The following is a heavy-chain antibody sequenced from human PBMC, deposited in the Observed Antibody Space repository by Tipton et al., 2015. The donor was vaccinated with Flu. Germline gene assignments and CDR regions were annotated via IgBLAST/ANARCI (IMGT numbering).Heavy chain of an antibody. Sequence: TLSLICAVSGYSISSGYYWGWLRQSPGKGLEWIGSFYHSRGTYYNPSLKSRVTISIDTSKNQFSLKMKSVTAADMAVYYCARRDYSNYVSDPKSWFDPWGQGTLVAVSS. D-gene: IGHD4-11*01. V-gene: IGHV4-38-2*01. CDR3: ARRDYSNYVSDPKSWFDP. J-gene: IGHJ5*02. CDR2: FYHSRGT. CDR1: GYSISSGYY.